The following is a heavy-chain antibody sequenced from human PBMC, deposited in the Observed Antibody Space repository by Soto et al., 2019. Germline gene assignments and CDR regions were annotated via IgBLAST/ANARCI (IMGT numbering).Heavy chain of an antibody. Sequence: GGSLRLSCAASGFTFSNYWMRWGRQAPGKGLEWVASIKQDGSEEYYADSVKGRFTISRDNAKNSLYLQINSLRVEDTAVYYYGRVCSGGICRKSFDIWGQGTMVTVS. CDR1: GFTFSNYW. D-gene: IGHD2-15*01. J-gene: IGHJ3*02. CDR3: GRVCSGGICRKSFDI. CDR2: IKQDGSEE. V-gene: IGHV3-7*01.